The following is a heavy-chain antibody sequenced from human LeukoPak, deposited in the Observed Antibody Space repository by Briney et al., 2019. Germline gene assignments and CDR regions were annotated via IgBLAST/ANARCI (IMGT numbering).Heavy chain of an antibody. V-gene: IGHV3-21*01. CDR2: ISSSSNYV. D-gene: IGHD4-17*01. Sequence: GGSLRLSCAASGFTFSTYSMNWVRQAPGKGLEWVSSISSSSNYVYYADSVRGRFTISRDNAKNSLSLQMNSLRVEDTAVYYCARDLDGDYGWHFDLWGRGTLVTVSS. J-gene: IGHJ2*01. CDR1: GFTFSTYS. CDR3: ARDLDGDYGWHFDL.